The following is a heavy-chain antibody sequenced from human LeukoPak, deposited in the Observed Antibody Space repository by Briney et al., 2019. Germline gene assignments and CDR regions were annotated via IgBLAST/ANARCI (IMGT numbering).Heavy chain of an antibody. Sequence: SETLSLTCTVSGGSISGFHWSWIRQPPGKGLEYIGDVFYSGGTNYNSSLKSRLTISVDTSRNQFSLKLTSVPAADTAVYYCARLYAGAYTRLDPWGQGTLVAVSS. D-gene: IGHD3-16*01. CDR3: ARLYAGAYTRLDP. V-gene: IGHV4-59*08. CDR2: VFYSGGT. J-gene: IGHJ5*02. CDR1: GGSISGFH.